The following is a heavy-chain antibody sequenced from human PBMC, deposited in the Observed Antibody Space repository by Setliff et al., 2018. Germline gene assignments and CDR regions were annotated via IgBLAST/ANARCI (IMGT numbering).Heavy chain of an antibody. J-gene: IGHJ6*03. CDR2: IYIGGSA. Sequence: LSLTCTVSGGSISSYYWSWIRQPAGKGLEWIGHIYIGGSANYNPSLKSRVTMSIDTSKNQFSLKLNSVTAADMAVYYCAREQWLDPPGYYYMDVRAKGTTVTVSS. V-gene: IGHV4-4*07. CDR3: AREQWLDPPGYYYMDV. CDR1: GGSISSYY. D-gene: IGHD6-19*01.